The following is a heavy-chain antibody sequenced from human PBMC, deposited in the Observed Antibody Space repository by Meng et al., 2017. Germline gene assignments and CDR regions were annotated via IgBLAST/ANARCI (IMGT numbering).Heavy chain of an antibody. Sequence: ASVKVSCKASGYTFTSYDINWVRQATGQGLEWMGWMNPNSGNTGYAQKFQGRVTITRNTSISTAYMELSRLRSEDTDVYYCAVIPYGDYRDSFYAFNIWGQGTMVTVS. CDR2: MNPNSGNT. CDR3: AVIPYGDYRDSFYAFNI. J-gene: IGHJ3*02. D-gene: IGHD4-17*01. V-gene: IGHV1-8*03. CDR1: GYTFTSYD.